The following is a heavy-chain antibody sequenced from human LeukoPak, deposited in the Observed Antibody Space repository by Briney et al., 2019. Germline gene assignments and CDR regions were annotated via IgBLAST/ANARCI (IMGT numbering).Heavy chain of an antibody. D-gene: IGHD1-26*01. V-gene: IGHV4-39*01. Sequence: SETLTLTCTVSGGSISSSSYYWGWIRQPPGKGLEWIGSIYYSGSTYYNPSLKSRVTISVDTSKNQFSLKLSSVTAADTAVYYCARREVVGSYYGGRAFDIWGQGTMVTVSS. CDR1: GGSISSSSYY. CDR2: IYYSGST. J-gene: IGHJ3*02. CDR3: ARREVVGSYYGGRAFDI.